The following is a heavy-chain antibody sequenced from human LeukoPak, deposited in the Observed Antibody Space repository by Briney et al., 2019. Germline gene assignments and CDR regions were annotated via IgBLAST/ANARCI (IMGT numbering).Heavy chain of an antibody. Sequence: SVKVSCKASGGTFSSYAISWVRQAPGQGLEWMGGIIPIFGTANYAQKFQGRVTITADKSTSTAYMELSSLRSEDTAVYYCARDLPPRYYDSSGYPSPSDAFDIWGQGTMVTVSS. CDR2: IIPIFGTA. V-gene: IGHV1-69*06. CDR1: GGTFSSYA. CDR3: ARDLPPRYYDSSGYPSPSDAFDI. D-gene: IGHD3-22*01. J-gene: IGHJ3*02.